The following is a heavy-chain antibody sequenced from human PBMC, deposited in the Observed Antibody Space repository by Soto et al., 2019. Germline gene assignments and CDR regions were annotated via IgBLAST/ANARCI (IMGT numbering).Heavy chain of an antibody. CDR1: GGTFSDYA. V-gene: IGHV1-69*06. D-gene: IGHD2-2*01. J-gene: IGHJ4*02. Sequence: QVQLVQSGAEVKKPGSSVKVSCKASGGTFSDYAISWVRQAPGQGLEWMGGTIPIFDTANYAQKFQDRVTITADKYTMTAYMEVSSLRSEDTAVYYCASHHALSAGSHFDSWGQGTLVTVSS. CDR3: ASHHALSAGSHFDS. CDR2: TIPIFDTA.